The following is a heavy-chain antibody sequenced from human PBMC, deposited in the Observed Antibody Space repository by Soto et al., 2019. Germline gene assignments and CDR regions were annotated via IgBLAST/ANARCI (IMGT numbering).Heavy chain of an antibody. CDR1: GFSFSTYW. CDR3: ARDEGRQGPEYFHH. J-gene: IGHJ1*01. V-gene: IGHV3-74*01. Sequence: GESLKISCAASGFSFSTYWMYWVRQAPGKGLVWVSRINVDGNTINYADSVKGRFTVSRDNAKNTLYLQMNSLRAEDTAVYYCARDEGRQGPEYFHHWGQGTLVTVSS. CDR2: INVDGNTI.